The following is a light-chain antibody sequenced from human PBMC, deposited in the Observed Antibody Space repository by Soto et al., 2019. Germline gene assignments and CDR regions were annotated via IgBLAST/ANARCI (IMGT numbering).Light chain of an antibody. Sequence: EIVLTQSPGTLSLSPGERATLSCSASQSVSSSYLAWYQQKPGQAPRLLIYGASSRATGIPDRFSGSGSGTDLTLTISRLEPEDSAVYYCQQYGSAVWTFGQGTKVELK. CDR1: QSVSSSY. J-gene: IGKJ1*01. CDR3: QQYGSAVWT. CDR2: GAS. V-gene: IGKV3-20*01.